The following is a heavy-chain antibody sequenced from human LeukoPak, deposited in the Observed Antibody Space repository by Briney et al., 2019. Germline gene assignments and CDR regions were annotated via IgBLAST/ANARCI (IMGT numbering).Heavy chain of an antibody. CDR3: ARELGSGYYRYFDY. V-gene: IGHV1-2*02. CDR1: GYTFTSYY. CDR2: INPNSGGT. Sequence: ASVTVSCKASGYTFTSYYIHWVRHAPGQGLEWMGWINPNSGGTNFAQKFQGRVSMTRDTSISTAYMELSRLRSDDTAVYYCARELGSGYYRYFDYWGQGTLVTVSS. D-gene: IGHD3-22*01. J-gene: IGHJ4*02.